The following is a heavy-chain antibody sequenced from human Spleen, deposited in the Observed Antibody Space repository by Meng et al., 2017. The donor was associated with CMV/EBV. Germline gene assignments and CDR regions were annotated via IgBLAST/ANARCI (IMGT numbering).Heavy chain of an antibody. D-gene: IGHD5/OR15-5a*01. CDR1: GFTFSTYD. CDR2: IGTAGDT. V-gene: IGHV3-13*01. Sequence: GESLKISCAASGFTFSTYDMHWIRQATGKGLEWVSGIGTAGDTYYADSVKGRFTISRENAKNSLYLQMNSLRAEDTAVYYCARALVYVDAFDIWGQGTMVTVSS. J-gene: IGHJ3*02. CDR3: ARALVYVDAFDI.